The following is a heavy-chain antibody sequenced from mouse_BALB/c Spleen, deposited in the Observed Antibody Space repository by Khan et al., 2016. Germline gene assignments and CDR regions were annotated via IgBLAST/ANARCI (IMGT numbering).Heavy chain of an antibody. V-gene: IGHV14-3*02. CDR1: GFNIEDTY. CDR3: ATTAAYFDY. CDR2: IDSANGNT. J-gene: IGHJ2*01. Sequence: VQLKESGAELVRPGASVKLSCTVSGFNIEDTYMHWVKQRPEQGLEWIGRIDSANGNTKFDPKFQGMAITAADTSSNTAYLQLSSLTSEDTAVYYCATTAAYFDYWGRGSTLTVSS. D-gene: IGHD1-2*01.